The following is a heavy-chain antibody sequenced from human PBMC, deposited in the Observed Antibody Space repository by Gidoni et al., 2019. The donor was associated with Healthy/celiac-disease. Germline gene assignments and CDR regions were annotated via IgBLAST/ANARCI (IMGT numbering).Heavy chain of an antibody. Sequence: HLVESGAALVQPGGSLRLSCAPSGFTFSSYWMSWVRQAPGKGLVWVANIKQDGSEKYYVDSVKGRFTISRDNAKNSLYLQMNSLRAEDTAVDYCARDQEYYDSSGLVDYWGQGTLVTVSS. D-gene: IGHD3-22*01. J-gene: IGHJ4*02. V-gene: IGHV3-7*01. CDR1: GFTFSSYW. CDR2: IKQDGSEK. CDR3: ARDQEYYDSSGLVDY.